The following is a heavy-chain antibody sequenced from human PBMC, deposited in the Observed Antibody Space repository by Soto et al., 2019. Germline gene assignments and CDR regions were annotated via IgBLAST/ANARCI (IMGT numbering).Heavy chain of an antibody. D-gene: IGHD4-17*01. CDR2: TWYDGTNK. Sequence: QVQLVESGGGVVLPGGSLRISCAASGFPFSVYGMHWVRQAPGKGLEWVAVTWYDGTNKYYAESVKGRFIISRDNSKNTLYLKMNSLRAEDTAVYHCARPQGDYGDYLRAFDIWVPGTTVTVSS. J-gene: IGHJ3*02. V-gene: IGHV3-33*01. CDR1: GFPFSVYG. CDR3: ARPQGDYGDYLRAFDI.